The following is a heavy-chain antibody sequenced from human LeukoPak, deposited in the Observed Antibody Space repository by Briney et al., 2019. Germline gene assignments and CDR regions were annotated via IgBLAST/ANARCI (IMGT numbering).Heavy chain of an antibody. CDR3: ARESGAGYYPI. D-gene: IGHD3-9*01. J-gene: IGHJ3*02. CDR1: GGTFSSYA. CDR2: ISTYNGNT. Sequence: ASVKVSCKVSGGTFSSYAFSWVRQAAGQGLEWMGWISTYNGNTNYAQKFQGRVTMTTDTSTTTTYMELRSLRSDDTAVYYCARESGAGYYPIWGQGTMVTVSS. V-gene: IGHV1-18*01.